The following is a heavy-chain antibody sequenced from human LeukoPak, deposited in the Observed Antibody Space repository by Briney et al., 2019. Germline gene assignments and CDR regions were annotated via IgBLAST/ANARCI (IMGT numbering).Heavy chain of an antibody. J-gene: IGHJ3*02. CDR3: ARVYYDFWSGYEYDAFDI. V-gene: IGHV1-18*01. CDR1: GYTFTSYG. D-gene: IGHD3-3*01. CDR2: ISAYNGNT. Sequence: ASVKVSCKASGYTFTSYGISWVRQAHGQGVEWMGWISAYNGNTNYAQKLQGRVTITTDTSPSTAYMELRSLRSDDTAVYYCARVYYDFWSGYEYDAFDIWGQGTMVTVSS.